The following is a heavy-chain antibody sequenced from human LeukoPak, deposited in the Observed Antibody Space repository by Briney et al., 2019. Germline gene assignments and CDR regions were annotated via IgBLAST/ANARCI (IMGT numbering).Heavy chain of an antibody. Sequence: SVKVSCKASGGTFGSYAISWVRQAPGQGLEWMGGIIPIFGTANYAQKFRGRVTITADESTSTAYMELSSLRSEDTAVYYGARGVGLYYFDYWGQGTLVTVSS. D-gene: IGHD1-26*01. CDR1: GGTFGSYA. CDR2: IIPIFGTA. J-gene: IGHJ4*02. V-gene: IGHV1-69*13. CDR3: ARGVGLYYFDY.